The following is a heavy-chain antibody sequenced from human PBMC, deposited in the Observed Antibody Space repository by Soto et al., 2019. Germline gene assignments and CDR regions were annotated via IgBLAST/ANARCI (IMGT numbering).Heavy chain of an antibody. V-gene: IGHV3-7*05. CDR3: ASITTAYCSGGSCYAEYFQH. D-gene: IGHD2-15*01. Sequence: PGGSLRLSCAASGFTFSSYWMSWVRQAPGKGLEWVANIKQDGSEKYYVDSAKGRFTISRDNAKNSLYLQMNSLRAEDTAVYYCASITTAYCSGGSCYAEYFQHWGQGTLVTVSS. CDR2: IKQDGSEK. CDR1: GFTFSSYW. J-gene: IGHJ1*01.